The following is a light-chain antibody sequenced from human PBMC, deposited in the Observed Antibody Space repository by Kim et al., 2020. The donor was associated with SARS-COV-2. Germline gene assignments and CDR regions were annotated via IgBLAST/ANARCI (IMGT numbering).Light chain of an antibody. Sequence: NIHYRGPSRDVGGYSYFSWYQQHPDRAPRLMIYDVSKRPSGVSNRFSGSKSGNTASLTLSGLQAEDEADYYCSSYVTGSSVVFGVGTQLTVL. CDR2: DVS. CDR3: SSYVTGSSVV. J-gene: IGLJ2*01. V-gene: IGLV2-14*04. CDR1: SRDVGGYSY.